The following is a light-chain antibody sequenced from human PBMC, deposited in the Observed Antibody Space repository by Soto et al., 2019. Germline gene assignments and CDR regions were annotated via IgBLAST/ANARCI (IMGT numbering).Light chain of an antibody. V-gene: IGKV1-9*01. Sequence: DIQLTQSPSFLSASVGDRVTITCRASQAIPSYFAWFQQRPGKAPKVLIYAASTLQSGVPSRFSGSVSGTEFTLTISSLQPEDFATYFCQQLTSYPWTFGQGTKVEIK. CDR3: QQLTSYPWT. CDR2: AAS. J-gene: IGKJ1*01. CDR1: QAIPSY.